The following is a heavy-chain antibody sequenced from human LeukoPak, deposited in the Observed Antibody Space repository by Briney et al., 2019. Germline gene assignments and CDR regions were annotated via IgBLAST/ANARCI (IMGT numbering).Heavy chain of an antibody. J-gene: IGHJ4*02. CDR3: AREGRGVPGAIAAVKGFDY. CDR1: GYTFTNYG. D-gene: IGHD6-13*01. V-gene: IGHV1-18*01. Sequence: RASVKVSCKASGYTFTNYGITWVRQAPGQGLEWMGWRSAYNGNTKYAQTLQGRVTMTRDMSTSTVYMELSSLRSEDTAIYYCAREGRGVPGAIAAVKGFDYWGQGTLVTVSS. CDR2: RSAYNGNT.